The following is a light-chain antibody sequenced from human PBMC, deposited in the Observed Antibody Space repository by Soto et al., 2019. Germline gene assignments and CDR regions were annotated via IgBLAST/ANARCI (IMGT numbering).Light chain of an antibody. CDR2: DAS. CDR3: QQYGSSPWT. CDR1: QSVSSSY. J-gene: IGKJ1*01. V-gene: IGKV3-20*01. Sequence: EIVLTQSPGTLSLSPGERATLSCRASQSVSSSYLAWYQQKPGQAPRLLIYDASSRATGIPDRFRGSGSGTDFTLTISRLEPEDFAVYYCQQYGSSPWTFGQGTKVEIK.